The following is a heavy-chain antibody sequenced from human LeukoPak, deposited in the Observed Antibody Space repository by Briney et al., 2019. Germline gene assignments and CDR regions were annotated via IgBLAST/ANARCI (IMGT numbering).Heavy chain of an antibody. Sequence: SETLSLTCTVSGGSISSYYWSWIRQPPGKGLEWIGYIYYSGSTNYNPSLKSRVTISVDTSKNQFSLKLSSATAADTAVYYCARGRITMVRGAWFDPWGQGTLVTVSS. J-gene: IGHJ5*02. D-gene: IGHD3-10*01. CDR2: IYYSGST. CDR3: ARGRITMVRGAWFDP. V-gene: IGHV4-59*01. CDR1: GGSISSYY.